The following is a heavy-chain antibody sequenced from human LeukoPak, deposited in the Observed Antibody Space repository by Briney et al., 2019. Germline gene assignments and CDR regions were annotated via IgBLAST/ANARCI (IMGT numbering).Heavy chain of an antibody. J-gene: IGHJ4*02. CDR2: ISYDGYHK. CDR1: GFTLSNYG. Sequence: PGGSLRLSCAASGFTLSNYGMHWVRQAPGKGLEWVAVISYDGYHKYYADSVKGRFTISRDNSKNTLYLQMNSLRAEDTAVYYCAKDLQNHSNYDYWGQGTLVTVSS. D-gene: IGHD4-11*01. V-gene: IGHV3-30*18. CDR3: AKDLQNHSNYDY.